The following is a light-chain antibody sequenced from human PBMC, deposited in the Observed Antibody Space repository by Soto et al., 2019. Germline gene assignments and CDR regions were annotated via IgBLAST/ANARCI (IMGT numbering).Light chain of an antibody. CDR1: QNINKN. Sequence: DIQMTQSPSSLSASVGDSVTISCRASQNINKNLNWYQQKSGKAPSLLIYDSSTFPSGVPSRFSGSRSGTQFTLAITNLQPEDFASYYCQQTFHTPYTFGQGTQLEI. J-gene: IGKJ2*01. V-gene: IGKV1-39*01. CDR2: DSS. CDR3: QQTFHTPYT.